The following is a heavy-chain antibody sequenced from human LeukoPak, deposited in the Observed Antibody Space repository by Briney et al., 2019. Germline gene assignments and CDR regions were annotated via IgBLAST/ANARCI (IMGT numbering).Heavy chain of an antibody. J-gene: IGHJ4*02. V-gene: IGHV3-23*01. CDR1: GFIFGSHA. CDR3: VKGGRICSSSTCRVDY. Sequence: PGGSLRLSCAASGFIFGSHAMSWVRQAPGKGLEWVSVISNSGAVTHYADSVKGRFTISRYKSNNMLYLQMDNLSAEDTAIYYCVKGGRICSSSTCRVDYWGQGTLVTVSS. CDR2: ISNSGAVT. D-gene: IGHD2-2*01.